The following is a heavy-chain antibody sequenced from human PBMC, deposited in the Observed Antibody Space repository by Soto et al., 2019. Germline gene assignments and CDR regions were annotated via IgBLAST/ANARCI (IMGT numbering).Heavy chain of an antibody. V-gene: IGHV1-2*04. D-gene: IGHD1-26*01. CDR2: INPNSGGT. J-gene: IGHJ4*02. CDR1: GYTFTGYY. CDR3: ARGRGVGGSYLLFDY. Sequence: QVPLVQSGAEVKKPGASVKVSCKASGYTFTGYYMHWVRQAPGQGLEWMGWINPNSGGTNYAQKFQGWVTMTRDTSISTAYMDLSRLRSDDTAVYYCARGRGVGGSYLLFDYWGQGTLVTVSS.